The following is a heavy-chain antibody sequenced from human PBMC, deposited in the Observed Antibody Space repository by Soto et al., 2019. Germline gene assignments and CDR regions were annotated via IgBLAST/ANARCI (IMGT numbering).Heavy chain of an antibody. V-gene: IGHV3-48*01. CDR1: GFTLSNYV. CDR3: ARVPSSSGRAHFDY. D-gene: IGHD2-15*01. Sequence: GGSLRLSCAASGFTLSNYVMNWVRQAPGKGLEWISCIGSSSVTIFHADSVKGRFTIPRDNSKNTLYLQMNSLRAEDTAVYYCARVPSSSGRAHFDYWGQGTLVTVSS. CDR2: IGSSSVTI. J-gene: IGHJ4*02.